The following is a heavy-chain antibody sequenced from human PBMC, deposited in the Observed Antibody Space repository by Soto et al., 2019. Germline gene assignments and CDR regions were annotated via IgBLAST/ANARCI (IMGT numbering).Heavy chain of an antibody. Sequence: LRLSCAASGFTFSSYGMHWVRQAPGKGLEWVAVISYDGSNKYYADSVKGRFTISRDNSKNTLYLQMNSLRAEDTAVYYCAKDGQLELPGDYFDYWGQGTLVTVSS. CDR2: ISYDGSNK. D-gene: IGHD1-7*01. V-gene: IGHV3-30*18. CDR3: AKDGQLELPGDYFDY. J-gene: IGHJ4*02. CDR1: GFTFSSYG.